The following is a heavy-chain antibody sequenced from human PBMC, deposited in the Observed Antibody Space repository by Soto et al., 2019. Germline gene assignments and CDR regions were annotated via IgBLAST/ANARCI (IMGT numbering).Heavy chain of an antibody. D-gene: IGHD2-8*01. Sequence: GGSLRLSCAASGFTFSSYGMHWVRQAPGKGLEWVAVIWYDGSNKYYADSVKGRFTISRDNSKNTLYLQMNSLRAEDTAVYYCAREPTGGVYAADYYYYGMDVWGQGTTVTVSS. CDR2: IWYDGSNK. CDR3: AREPTGGVYAADYYYYGMDV. V-gene: IGHV3-33*01. CDR1: GFTFSSYG. J-gene: IGHJ6*02.